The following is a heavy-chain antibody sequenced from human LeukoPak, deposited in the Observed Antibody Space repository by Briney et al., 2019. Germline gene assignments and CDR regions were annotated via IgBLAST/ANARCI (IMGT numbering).Heavy chain of an antibody. CDR1: GFTFSSYW. CDR3: ARDPTMYYYDSRPDY. V-gene: IGHV3-74*01. CDR2: INNDGSTT. Sequence: GGSLRLSCAASGFTFSSYWMHWVRQAPGKGLVWVLRINNDGSTTSYADSVKGRFTISRDNAKNTLYLQMNSLRVEDTAVYYCARDPTMYYYDSRPDYWGQGTLVTVSS. J-gene: IGHJ4*02. D-gene: IGHD3-22*01.